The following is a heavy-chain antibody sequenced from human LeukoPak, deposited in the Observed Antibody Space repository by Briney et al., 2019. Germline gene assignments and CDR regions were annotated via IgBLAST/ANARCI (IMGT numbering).Heavy chain of an antibody. J-gene: IGHJ6*03. D-gene: IGHD1-1*01. CDR2: ISSSGTYI. V-gene: IGHV3-21*01. Sequence: GGSLRLSCAVSGFTLSSYTINWVRQAPGKGLEWVSSISSSGTYIYYADSVKGRFTISRDNAKNSLSLQMNSLRAEDTAVYYCARDRLLEDRDYHYYYYVDVWGIGTTVTVSS. CDR3: ARDRLLEDRDYHYYYYVDV. CDR1: GFTLSSYT.